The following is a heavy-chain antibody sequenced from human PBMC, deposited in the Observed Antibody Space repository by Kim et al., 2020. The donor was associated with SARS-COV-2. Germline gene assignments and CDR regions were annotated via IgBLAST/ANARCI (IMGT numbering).Heavy chain of an antibody. CDR3: ARDLPLRYCSSTSCYRDYYYGMDV. Sequence: SETLSLTCTVSGGSISSGDYYWSWIRQPPGKGLEWIGYIYYSGSTYYNPSLKSRVTISVDTSKNQFSLKLSSVTAADTAVYYCARDLPLRYCSSTSCYRDYYYGMDVWGQGTTVTVSS. CDR1: GGSISSGDYY. V-gene: IGHV4-30-4*01. J-gene: IGHJ6*02. CDR2: IYYSGST. D-gene: IGHD2-2*01.